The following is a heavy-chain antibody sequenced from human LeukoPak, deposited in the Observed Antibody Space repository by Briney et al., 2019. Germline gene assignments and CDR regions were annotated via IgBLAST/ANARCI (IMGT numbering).Heavy chain of an antibody. J-gene: IGHJ4*02. D-gene: IGHD2-2*01. Sequence: GGSLRLSCAASGFTFRDYTMNWVRQTPGKGLEWVSAINRGGSYMTYADSVKGRFTVSRDNAKNSLFLQMNNLRVEDTAVYFCAREVLIVVEPAANTIDYWGQGTRVTVSS. CDR2: INRGGSYM. CDR1: GFTFRDYT. V-gene: IGHV3-21*01. CDR3: AREVLIVVEPAANTIDY.